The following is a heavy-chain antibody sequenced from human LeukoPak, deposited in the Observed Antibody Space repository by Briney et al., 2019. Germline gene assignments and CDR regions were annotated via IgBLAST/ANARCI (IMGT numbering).Heavy chain of an antibody. CDR1: GFTYSNYA. CDR3: AQGEYYYYGMDV. V-gene: IGHV3-30-3*01. CDR2: ISSDGGSE. J-gene: IGHJ6*02. D-gene: IGHD3-16*01. Sequence: PGGPLRLSCAASGFTYSNYAMHWLRHAPAKGLEGGAVISSDGGSEYYAHSVKGRFTISRDTSKNTLYLQMNSLRAEDTAVYYCAQGEYYYYGMDVWGQGTTVTVSS.